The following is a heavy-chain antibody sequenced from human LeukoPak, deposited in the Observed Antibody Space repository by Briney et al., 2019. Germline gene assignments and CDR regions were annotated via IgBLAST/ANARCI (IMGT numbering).Heavy chain of an antibody. Sequence: PSETLSLTCTVSGGSISSSSYYWGWIRQPPGKGLEWIGSIYYSGSTYYNPSLKSRVTISVDTSKNQFSLKLSSVTAADTAVYYCASGQGCSTSCYANNWFDPWGQGTLVTVSS. V-gene: IGHV4-39*07. CDR2: IYYSGST. D-gene: IGHD2-2*01. CDR1: GGSISSSSYY. J-gene: IGHJ5*02. CDR3: ASGQGCSTSCYANNWFDP.